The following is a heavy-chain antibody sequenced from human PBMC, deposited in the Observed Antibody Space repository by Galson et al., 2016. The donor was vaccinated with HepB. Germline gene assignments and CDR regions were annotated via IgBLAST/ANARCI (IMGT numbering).Heavy chain of an antibody. CDR3: ARGGGSYYFLDY. CDR2: TWYDGGNK. Sequence: SLRLSCAASGFTFSDYGMHWVRQAPGKGLEWVALTWYDGGNKYYADSVKGRFTISRDKSMDTLYLEMNSLRVEDTAVYYCARGGGSYYFLDYWGQGTLVTVSS. D-gene: IGHD1-26*01. CDR1: GFTFSDYG. V-gene: IGHV3-33*01. J-gene: IGHJ4*02.